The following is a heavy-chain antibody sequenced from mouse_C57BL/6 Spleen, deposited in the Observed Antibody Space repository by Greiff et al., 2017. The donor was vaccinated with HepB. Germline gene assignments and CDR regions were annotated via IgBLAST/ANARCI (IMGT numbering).Heavy chain of an antibody. Sequence: EVKLMESGGGLVKPGGSLKLSCAASGFTFSSYAMSWVRQTPEKRLEWVATISDGGSYTYYPDNVKGRFTISRDNAKNNLYLQMSHLKSEDTAMYYCAREAGGGYYFDYWGQGTTLTVSS. CDR3: AREAGGGYYFDY. V-gene: IGHV5-4*01. CDR2: ISDGGSYT. CDR1: GFTFSSYA. J-gene: IGHJ2*01.